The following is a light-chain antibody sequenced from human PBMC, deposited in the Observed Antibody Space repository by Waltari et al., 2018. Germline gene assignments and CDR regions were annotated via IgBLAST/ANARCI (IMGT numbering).Light chain of an antibody. Sequence: QSALTQPRSVSGSPGQSVTISCTGTSSDVGGYNYVSWYEQHPGKAPKLMIYDVNTRPPGLPDRFPGSKSGNPAYLTSSGLQTEDEADYYCCSYAGSYTPWVFGGGTKLTVL. V-gene: IGLV2-11*01. CDR1: SSDVGGYNY. J-gene: IGLJ3*02. CDR2: DVN. CDR3: CSYAGSYTPWV.